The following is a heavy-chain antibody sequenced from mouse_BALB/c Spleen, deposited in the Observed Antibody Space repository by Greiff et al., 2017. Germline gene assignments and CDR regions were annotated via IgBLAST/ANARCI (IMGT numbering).Heavy chain of an antibody. V-gene: IGHV2-3*01. J-gene: IGHJ4*01. Sequence: VKLVESGPGLVAPSQSLSITCTVSGFSLTSYGVSWVRQPPGKGLEWLGVIWGDGSTNYHSALISRLSISKDNSKSQVFLKLNRLQTDDTATYYCARSTTRNAMDYWGQGTSVTVSS. CDR3: ARSTTRNAMDY. D-gene: IGHD2-14*01. CDR1: GFSLTSYG. CDR2: IWGDGST.